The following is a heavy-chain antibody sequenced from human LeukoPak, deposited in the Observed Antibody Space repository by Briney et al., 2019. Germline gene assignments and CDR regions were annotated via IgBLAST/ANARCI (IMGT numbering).Heavy chain of an antibody. Sequence: PETLSLTCTVSGGSIGSYYWSWIRQPPGKGLEWIGYIYYSGSTNYNPSLKSRVTISVDTSKNQFSLKLSSVTAADTAVYYCARVESTRTYYYYYYMDVWGKGTTVTISS. CDR2: IYYSGST. CDR1: GGSIGSYY. V-gene: IGHV4-59*01. D-gene: IGHD2-15*01. CDR3: ARVESTRTYYYYYYMDV. J-gene: IGHJ6*03.